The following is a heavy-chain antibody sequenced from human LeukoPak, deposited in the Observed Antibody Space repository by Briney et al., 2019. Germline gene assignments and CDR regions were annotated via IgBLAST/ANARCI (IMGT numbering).Heavy chain of an antibody. V-gene: IGHV1-46*01. CDR2: INPSGGST. J-gene: IGHJ4*02. CDR1: GYTFTSYY. Sequence: ASVKVSCKASGYTFTSYYMHWVRQAPGQGLEWMRIINPSGGSTSYAQKFQGRVTMTRDTSTSTAYMELSSLRSEDTAVYYCARAQRNCGGDCYFSPVDYWGQGTLVTVSS. CDR3: ARAQRNCGGDCYFSPVDY. D-gene: IGHD2-21*02.